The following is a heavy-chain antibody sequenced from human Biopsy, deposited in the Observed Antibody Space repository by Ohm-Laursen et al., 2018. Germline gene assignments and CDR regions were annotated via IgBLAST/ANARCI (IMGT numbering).Heavy chain of an antibody. CDR1: GFTFSDYA. CDR3: AKGGYCTTSSCYMDLDY. CDR2: ISGSGGNT. Sequence: SLRLPCTASGFTFSDYAMNWVRQAPGKGLEWVSTISGSGGNTYYADSVRGRFTVSRDGSKSTLYLQMSSLSAEDTAFYYCAKGGYCTTSSCYMDLDYWGQGTLVTVSS. V-gene: IGHV3-23*01. D-gene: IGHD2-2*02. J-gene: IGHJ4*02.